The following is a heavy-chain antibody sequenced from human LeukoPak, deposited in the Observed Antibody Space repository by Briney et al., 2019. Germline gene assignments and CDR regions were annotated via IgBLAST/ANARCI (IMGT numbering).Heavy chain of an antibody. CDR1: GFTFSSYA. Sequence: PGGSLRLSCAASGFTFSSYAMSWVRQAPGKGLEWVSAISGSGGSTHYADSVKGRFTISRDNSKNTLYLQMNSLRAEDTAVYYCAKDGDILSLHHPVDYWGQGTLVTVSS. J-gene: IGHJ4*02. CDR3: AKDGDILSLHHPVDY. CDR2: ISGSGGST. V-gene: IGHV3-23*01. D-gene: IGHD2-15*01.